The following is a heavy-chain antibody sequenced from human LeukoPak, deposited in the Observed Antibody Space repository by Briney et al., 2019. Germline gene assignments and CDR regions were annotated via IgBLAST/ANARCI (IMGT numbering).Heavy chain of an antibody. V-gene: IGHV3-11*01. CDR3: ARDTLYHCSGGSCYSGSYFQH. J-gene: IGHJ1*01. CDR2: ISSSGSTI. D-gene: IGHD2-15*01. CDR1: GFTFSDYY. Sequence: PGGSLRLSCAASGFTFSDYYMSWIRQAPGKGLEWVSYISSSGSTIYYADSVKGRFTISRDNAKNSLYLQMNSLRAEDTAVYYCARDTLYHCSGGSCYSGSYFQHWGQGTLVTVSS.